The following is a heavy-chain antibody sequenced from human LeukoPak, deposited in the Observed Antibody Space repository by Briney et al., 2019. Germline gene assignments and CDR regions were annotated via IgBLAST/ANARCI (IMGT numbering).Heavy chain of an antibody. CDR1: GFTFSFYS. D-gene: IGHD2-2*01. V-gene: IGHV3-21*01. Sequence: PGGSLRLSCVASGFTFSFYSMNWVRQAPGKGPEWVSSISSGSTYMYYADSVKGRFTISRDNAKNSLYLQMNSLRAEDTALYYCTARAHVVVSNVTHLYYAMDVWGQGTTVTVSS. J-gene: IGHJ6*02. CDR2: ISSGSTYM. CDR3: TARAHVVVSNVTHLYYAMDV.